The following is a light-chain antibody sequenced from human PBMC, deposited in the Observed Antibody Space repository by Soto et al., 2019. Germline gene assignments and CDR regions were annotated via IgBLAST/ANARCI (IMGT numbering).Light chain of an antibody. V-gene: IGKV3-20*01. CDR2: DAS. J-gene: IGKJ1*01. CDR1: QTVTNNY. CDR3: QQCATSPLT. Sequence: EIVLTQSPGTLSLSPGERATLFCRASQTVTNNYIAWYQQKPGQPPRLLIDDASRRASGIPDRFSGSGSGTDFTLTISRLEPEDFAEYYCQQCATSPLTFGQGTKVDIK.